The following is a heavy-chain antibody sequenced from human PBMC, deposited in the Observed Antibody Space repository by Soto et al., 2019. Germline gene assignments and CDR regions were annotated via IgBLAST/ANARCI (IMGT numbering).Heavy chain of an antibody. CDR1: GFTFSSYG. Sequence: QVQLVESGGGVVQPGRSLRLSCGAFGFTFSSYGIHWVRQAPGKGLEWVAVIWNDGSNKYHGDSVKGRFTISRDNSKNTLYLQMNSLRAEDTALYYCVRDGGRGGHGSSKDYMDVWGKGTAVTVSS. CDR2: IWNDGSNK. D-gene: IGHD6-13*01. CDR3: VRDGGRGGHGSSKDYMDV. J-gene: IGHJ6*03. V-gene: IGHV3-33*01.